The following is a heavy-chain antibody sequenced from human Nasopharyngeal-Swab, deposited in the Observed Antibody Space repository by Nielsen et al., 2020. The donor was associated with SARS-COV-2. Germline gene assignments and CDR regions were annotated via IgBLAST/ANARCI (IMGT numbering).Heavy chain of an antibody. J-gene: IGHJ4*02. CDR1: GGSFSGYY. Sequence: GSLRLSCAVYGGSFSGYYWSWIRQPPGKGLEWIGEINHSGSTNYNPSLKSRVTISVDTSKNQFSLKLSSATAADTAVYYCARGEGAAAGTTLDFDYWGQGTLVTISS. CDR3: ARGEGAAAGTTLDFDY. V-gene: IGHV4-34*01. D-gene: IGHD6-13*01. CDR2: INHSGST.